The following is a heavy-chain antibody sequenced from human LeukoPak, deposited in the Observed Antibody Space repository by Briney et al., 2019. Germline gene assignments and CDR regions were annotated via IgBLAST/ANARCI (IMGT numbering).Heavy chain of an antibody. D-gene: IGHD6-13*01. CDR3: ARGSSSWYRDGMDV. J-gene: IGHJ6*02. CDR1: GFTFSSYS. Sequence: GGSLRLSCAASGFTFSSYSMNWARQAPGMGLEWVSSISSSSSYIYYADSVKGRFTISRDNAKNSLYLQMNSLRAEDTAVYYCARGSSSWYRDGMDVWGQGTTVTVSS. CDR2: ISSSSSYI. V-gene: IGHV3-21*01.